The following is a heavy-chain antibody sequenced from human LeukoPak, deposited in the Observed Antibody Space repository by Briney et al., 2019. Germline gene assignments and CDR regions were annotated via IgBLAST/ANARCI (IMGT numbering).Heavy chain of an antibody. CDR3: ARDLASCAGDCYSDGFDY. CDR2: IYHGGST. V-gene: IGHV4-38-2*02. CDR1: GYSISSGYY. Sequence: SETLSLTCTVSGYSISSGYYWGWIRQSPGKGLEWIGSIYHGGSTYYNPFLRSRVIVSVDTSNNQFSLKMSSVTAADTAVYYCARDLASCAGDCYSDGFDYWGQGALVTVSS. J-gene: IGHJ4*02. D-gene: IGHD2-21*02.